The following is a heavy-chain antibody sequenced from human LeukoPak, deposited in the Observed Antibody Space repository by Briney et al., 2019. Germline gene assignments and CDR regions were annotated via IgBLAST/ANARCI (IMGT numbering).Heavy chain of an antibody. CDR2: TYYRSKWYN. CDR3: ARDSYKYYYDSSGYYPLDY. J-gene: IGHJ4*02. Sequence: SQTLSLTCLISGDSVSSNTATWNWIRQSPSRGLEWLGRTYYRSKWYNDYAVSVKSRITINPDTSKNQFSLQLNSVTPEDTAVYYCARDSYKYYYDSSGYYPLDYWGQGTLVTVSS. V-gene: IGHV6-1*01. D-gene: IGHD3-22*01. CDR1: GDSVSSNTAT.